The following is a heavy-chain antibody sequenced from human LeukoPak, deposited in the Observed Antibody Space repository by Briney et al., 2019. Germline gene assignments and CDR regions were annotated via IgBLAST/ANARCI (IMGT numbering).Heavy chain of an antibody. CDR2: IYYSGST. D-gene: IGHD3-10*01. J-gene: IGHJ4*02. CDR1: GGSISSGGYY. CDR3: ARHPLRRGGRDY. V-gene: IGHV4-31*11. Sequence: PSETLSLTCAVSGGSISSGGYYWSWIRQHPGKGLEWIGYIYYSGSTYYNPSLKSRATISVDTSKNQFSLKLSSVTAADTAVYYCARHPLRRGGRDYWGQGTLVTVSS.